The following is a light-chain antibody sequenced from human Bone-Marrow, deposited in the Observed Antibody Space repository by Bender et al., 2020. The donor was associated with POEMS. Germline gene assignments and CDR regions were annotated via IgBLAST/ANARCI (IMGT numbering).Light chain of an antibody. Sequence: QSALTQPASVSGSPGQSITFSCTGTSSDVGRYNYVSWHQQHPGKAPKLMIYDVSYRPSGVSNRFSGSKSGNTASLAISGLQSEDEADYYCAAWEDSLNGWVFGGGTKLTVL. CDR1: SSDVGRYNY. CDR2: DVS. CDR3: AAWEDSLNGWV. J-gene: IGLJ3*02. V-gene: IGLV2-14*03.